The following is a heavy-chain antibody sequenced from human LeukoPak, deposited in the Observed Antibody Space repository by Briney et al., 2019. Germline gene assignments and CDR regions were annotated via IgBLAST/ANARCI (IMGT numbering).Heavy chain of an antibody. J-gene: IGHJ4*02. CDR2: IYPGDSDT. D-gene: IGHD3-22*01. CDR3: ARLGPEVNYYDSSGYSPYFDY. Sequence: KVSCKASGYTFTSYAMNWVRQAPGQGLEWMGIIYPGDSDTRYSPSFQGQVTISADKSISTAYLQWSSLKASDTAMYYCARLGPEVNYYDSSGYSPYFDYWGQGTLVTVSS. V-gene: IGHV5-51*01. CDR1: GYTFTSYA.